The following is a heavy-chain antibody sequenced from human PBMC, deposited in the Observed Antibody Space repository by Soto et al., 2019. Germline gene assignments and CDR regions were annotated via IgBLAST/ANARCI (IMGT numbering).Heavy chain of an antibody. D-gene: IGHD1-26*01. J-gene: IGHJ4*02. V-gene: IGHV4-61*01. Sequence: PSETLSLTCTVSGGSVSSGSNHWSWIRQPPGKGLEWIGDISDSGSTNYNPSLKSRVTISVDTSKNQFSLKLSSVTAADTAVYYCAKAWGGYYSDFVSYFDYWGQGALVTVSS. CDR3: AKAWGGYYSDFVSYFDY. CDR1: GGSVSSGSNH. CDR2: ISDSGST.